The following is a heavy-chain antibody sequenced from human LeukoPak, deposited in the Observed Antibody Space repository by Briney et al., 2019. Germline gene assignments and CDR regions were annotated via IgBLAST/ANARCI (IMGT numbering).Heavy chain of an antibody. Sequence: GGSLRLSCAASGFTVSSNYMSWVRQAPGKGLEWVSVIYSGGSTYYADSVKGRFTISRDNSKNTLYLQMNSLRAEDTAVYYCARVITYYDFWSGSGYMDVWGKGTTVTVSS. J-gene: IGHJ6*03. CDR3: ARVITYYDFWSGSGYMDV. V-gene: IGHV3-66*02. CDR2: IYSGGST. CDR1: GFTVSSNY. D-gene: IGHD3-3*01.